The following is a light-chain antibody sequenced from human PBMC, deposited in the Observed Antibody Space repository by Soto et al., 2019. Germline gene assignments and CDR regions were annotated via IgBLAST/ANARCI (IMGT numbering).Light chain of an antibody. CDR3: LQYVTSRRT. Sequence: DIVLTQSPGTLSLSPGERATLSCRANQTVSRNYLAWYQQKPGQTPRLLIYSASNKATVIPDRFRGSGSGTDFTLTITRLEPEDFGVYYCLQYVTSRRTFGQGTRVDIK. V-gene: IGKV3-20*01. CDR2: SAS. CDR1: QTVSRNY. J-gene: IGKJ1*01.